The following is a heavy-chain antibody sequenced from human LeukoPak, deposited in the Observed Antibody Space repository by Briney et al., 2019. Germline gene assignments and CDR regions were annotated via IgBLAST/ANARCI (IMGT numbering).Heavy chain of an antibody. V-gene: IGHV1-46*01. Sequence: ASVKVSCKASGYTFTSYYMHWVRQAPGQGLEWMGIINPSGGSTSYAQKFQGRVTMTRDTSTSTVYMELSSLRSEDTAVYYCAREGYCSGGRCYFFDYWGQGTLVTVSS. CDR2: INPSGGST. D-gene: IGHD2-15*01. CDR1: GYTFTSYY. CDR3: AREGYCSGGRCYFFDY. J-gene: IGHJ4*02.